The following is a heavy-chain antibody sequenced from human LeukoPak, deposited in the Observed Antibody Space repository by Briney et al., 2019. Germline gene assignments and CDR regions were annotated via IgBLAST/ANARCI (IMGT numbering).Heavy chain of an antibody. CDR1: GYNFINYG. D-gene: IGHD1-14*01. J-gene: IGHJ4*02. CDR2: ISTYNGNS. CDR3: ARVARTAVGIRYYFDE. V-gene: IGHV1-18*01. Sequence: ASVKVSCKASGYNFINYGISWLRQAPGQGLDWMGWISTYNGNSIYAQKFQGRVTMTTDTSTGTGYMDLRSLTSDDTAVYYCARVARTAVGIRYYFDEWGQGTLVSVSS.